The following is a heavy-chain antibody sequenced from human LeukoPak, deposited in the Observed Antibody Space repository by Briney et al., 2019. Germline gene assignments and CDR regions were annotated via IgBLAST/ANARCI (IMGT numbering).Heavy chain of an antibody. Sequence: PSETLSLTCTVSGGSISSSSYYWGWICQPPGKGLEWIGSIYYSGSTYYNPSLKSRVTISVDTSKNQFSLKLSSVTAADTAVYYCASLYYYDSSGFPYYFDYWGQGTLVTVSS. CDR3: ASLYYYDSSGFPYYFDY. CDR2: IYYSGST. V-gene: IGHV4-39*01. D-gene: IGHD3-22*01. CDR1: GGSISSSSYY. J-gene: IGHJ4*02.